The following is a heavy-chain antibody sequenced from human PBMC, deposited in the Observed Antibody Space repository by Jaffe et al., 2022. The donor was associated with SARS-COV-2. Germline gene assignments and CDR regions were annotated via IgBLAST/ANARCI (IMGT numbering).Heavy chain of an antibody. CDR3: ARRARCSNGICYGMDV. D-gene: IGHD2-8*01. V-gene: IGHV1-46*01. CDR2: INPGGGST. CDR1: GYIFSSYE. Sequence: QVQVVQSGAEVKKPGASVRISCKASGYIFSSYEMHWVRQAPGQGFEWMGIINPGGGSTTYAQNFQGRVTMTRDTSTSTVYMELSSLRSEDTAVYYCARRARCSNGICYGMDVWGQGTTVTVS. J-gene: IGHJ6*02.